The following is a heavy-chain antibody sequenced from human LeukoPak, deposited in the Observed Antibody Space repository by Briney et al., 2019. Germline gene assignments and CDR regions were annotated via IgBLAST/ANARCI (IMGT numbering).Heavy chain of an antibody. CDR1: GFTFSSYW. CDR3: AIQGITMVRGVIREY. CDR2: IKQDGSEK. V-gene: IGHV3-7*01. D-gene: IGHD3-10*01. Sequence: GGSLRLSCAASGFTFSSYWMSWVRQAPGKGLEWVANIKQDGSEKYYVDSVKGRFTISRDNAKNSLYLQMNSLRAEDTAVYYCAIQGITMVRGVIREYWGQGTLVTVSS. J-gene: IGHJ4*02.